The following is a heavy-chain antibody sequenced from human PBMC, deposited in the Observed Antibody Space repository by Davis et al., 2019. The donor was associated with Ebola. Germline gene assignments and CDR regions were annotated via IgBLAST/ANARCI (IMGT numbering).Heavy chain of an antibody. CDR2: INPNSGGT. Sequence: ASVKVSCKASGYTFTGYYMHWVRQAPGQGLEWMGWINPNSGGTNYAQKFQGRVTMTRDTSISTAYMELSRLRSDDTAVYYCARGHQELVLDAFDIWGQGTMVTVSS. CDR3: ARGHQELVLDAFDI. D-gene: IGHD3-10*01. CDR1: GYTFTGYY. V-gene: IGHV1-2*02. J-gene: IGHJ3*02.